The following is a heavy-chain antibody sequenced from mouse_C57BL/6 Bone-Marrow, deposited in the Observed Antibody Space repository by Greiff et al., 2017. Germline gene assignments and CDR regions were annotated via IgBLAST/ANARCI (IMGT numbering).Heavy chain of an antibody. Sequence: EVQLQQSGPELVKPGASVKIPCKASGYTFTDYNMDWVKQSHGKSLEWIGDINPNNGGTNYNQKFKGKATLTVDKSSSTAYMELRSLTSEETAVYYCARRTGYYAMDYWGQGTSVTVSS. CDR3: ARRTGYYAMDY. V-gene: IGHV1-18*01. CDR2: INPNNGGT. CDR1: GYTFTDYN. D-gene: IGHD4-1*01. J-gene: IGHJ4*01.